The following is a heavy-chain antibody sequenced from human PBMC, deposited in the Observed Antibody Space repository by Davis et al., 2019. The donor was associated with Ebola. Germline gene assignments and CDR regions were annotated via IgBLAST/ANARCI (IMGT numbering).Heavy chain of an antibody. J-gene: IGHJ4*02. D-gene: IGHD3-3*01. Sequence: GESLKISCAASEFTFSNYGMTWVRQAPGKGLEWVSSISAGGTAPYYADSVKGRFTISRDNAKNSLFLHMSSLRAEDTAVYYCARDGNFDFWSGPKFDYWGQGTLVTVSS. CDR1: EFTFSNYG. CDR2: ISAGGTAP. CDR3: ARDGNFDFWSGPKFDY. V-gene: IGHV3-21*01.